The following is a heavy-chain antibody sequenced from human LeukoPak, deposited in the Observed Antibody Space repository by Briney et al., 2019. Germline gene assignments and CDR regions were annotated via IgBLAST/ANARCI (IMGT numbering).Heavy chain of an antibody. V-gene: IGHV4-34*01. D-gene: IGHD1-26*01. CDR1: GGSFSGYY. CDR3: ARVKFWELPTFDY. CDR2: INHSGST. Sequence: SETLSLTCAVYGGSFSGYYWSWIRQPPGKGLEWIGEINHSGSTNYNPSLKSRVTISVDMSKNQFSLKLSSVTAADTAVYYCARVKFWELPTFDYWGQGTLVTVSS. J-gene: IGHJ4*02.